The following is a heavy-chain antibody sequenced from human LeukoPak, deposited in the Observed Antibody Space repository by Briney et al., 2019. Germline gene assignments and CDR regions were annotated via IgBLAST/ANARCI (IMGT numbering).Heavy chain of an antibody. D-gene: IGHD6-13*01. CDR2: INQDGSKK. V-gene: IGHV3-7*04. J-gene: IGHJ4*02. CDR1: GFTVSRNY. CDR3: ARAVAAADSY. Sequence: PGGSLRLSCAVSGFTVSRNYMSWVRQAPGKGLEWVVNINQDGSKKYYVDSVKGRFTISRDNVKNSVYLQMNSLRAEDTAVYSCARAVAAADSYWGRGTLVTVSS.